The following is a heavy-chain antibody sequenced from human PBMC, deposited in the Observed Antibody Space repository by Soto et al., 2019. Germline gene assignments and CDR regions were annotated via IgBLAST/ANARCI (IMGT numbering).Heavy chain of an antibody. V-gene: IGHV4-34*01. CDR3: ARGVEDIVVVPAGNYYFDY. D-gene: IGHD2-2*01. CDR2: INHSGST. Sequence: ETLSLTCAVYGGSFSGYYWSWIRQPPGKGLEWIGEINHSGSTNYNPSLKSRVTISVDTSKNQFSLKLSSVTAADTAVYYCARGVEDIVVVPAGNYYFDYWGQGTLVTVSS. CDR1: GGSFSGYY. J-gene: IGHJ4*02.